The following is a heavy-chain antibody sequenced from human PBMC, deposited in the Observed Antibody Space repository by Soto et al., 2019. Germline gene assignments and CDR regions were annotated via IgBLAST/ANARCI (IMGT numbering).Heavy chain of an antibody. J-gene: IGHJ6*01. V-gene: IGHV3-15*01. CDR2: IKGKIDGETT. CDR3: VTDRGGGMDV. CDR1: GFTFSDAW. Sequence: EVQLVESGGGMVMPGGSLRLSCAASGFTFSDAWMTWIRQAPGKGLQCVGRIKGKIDGETTDYAAPVKGRFTISRDDSKNTPYLQMNSLKVEDTAMYYCVTDRGGGMDVWGQGTTVTVSS. D-gene: IGHD3-10*01.